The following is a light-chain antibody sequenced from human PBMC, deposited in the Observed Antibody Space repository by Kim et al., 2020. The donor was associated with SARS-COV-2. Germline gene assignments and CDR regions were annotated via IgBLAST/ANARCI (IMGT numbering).Light chain of an antibody. J-gene: IGLJ1*01. CDR2: DVS. CDR3: NSHTTSSTYV. Sequence: QSSTIPCTGTSSEVGYYNSVSWYQQHSGKAPKLIMYDVSERASGVSNRFSGSQSGNTASLTISGLRAEDEADYYCNSHTTSSTYVFGSGTRVTVL. V-gene: IGLV2-14*04. CDR1: SSEVGYYNS.